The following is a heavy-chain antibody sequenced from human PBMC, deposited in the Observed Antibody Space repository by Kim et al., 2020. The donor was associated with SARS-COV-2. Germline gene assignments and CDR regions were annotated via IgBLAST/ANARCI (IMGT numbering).Heavy chain of an antibody. J-gene: IGHJ2*01. Sequence: SVKVSCKASGGTFSSYAISWVRQAPGQGLEWMGRIIPILGIANYAQKFQGRVTITADKSTSTAYMELSSLRSEDTAVYYCARGRRDGYNLSWYFDLWGRGPLVTVSS. CDR2: IIPILGIA. D-gene: IGHD5-12*01. CDR3: ARGRRDGYNLSWYFDL. V-gene: IGHV1-69*04. CDR1: GGTFSSYA.